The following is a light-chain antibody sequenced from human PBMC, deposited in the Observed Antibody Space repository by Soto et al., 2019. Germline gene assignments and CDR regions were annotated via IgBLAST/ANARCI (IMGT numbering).Light chain of an antibody. CDR2: TAS. V-gene: IGKV1-27*01. Sequence: DIQMTQSPSSLSASAGDRVTITCRASQGISNYLAWYQQRPGKVPKLLIYTASTLQAGVPSRFSGSGSGAEFTLTISSLQPEDVATYYCQQYNSVPWTFGQGTQVEIK. J-gene: IGKJ1*01. CDR1: QGISNY. CDR3: QQYNSVPWT.